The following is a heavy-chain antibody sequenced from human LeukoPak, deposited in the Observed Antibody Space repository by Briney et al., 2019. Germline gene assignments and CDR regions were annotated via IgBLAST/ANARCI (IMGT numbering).Heavy chain of an antibody. V-gene: IGHV3-7*01. CDR1: GFTFSSYW. Sequence: PGGSLRLSCAASGFTFSSYWMSWVRQAPGKGLEWVANIKQDGREKYYVDSVKGRFTISRDNSKNTLYLQMNNLRAEDTAVYYCARGQRAHVEWSSYMDVWGKGTTVTVSS. CDR2: IKQDGREK. CDR3: ARGQRAHVEWSSYMDV. J-gene: IGHJ6*03. D-gene: IGHD3-3*01.